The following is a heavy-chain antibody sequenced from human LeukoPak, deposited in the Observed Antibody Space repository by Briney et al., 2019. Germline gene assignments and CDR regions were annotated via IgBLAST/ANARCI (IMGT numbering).Heavy chain of an antibody. Sequence: GRPLRLSCAASGLTFNSYAMKWVRQAPGKGLEWLAVVLSDGSDQYYGDSVQGRFTVSRDNSKNTLYLQMDNLRFEDTAVYYCARVSKPGWFDYHYMDVWGKGTTVIVSS. CDR1: GLTFNSYA. D-gene: IGHD3-10*01. J-gene: IGHJ6*03. V-gene: IGHV3-30*04. CDR3: ARVSKPGWFDYHYMDV. CDR2: VLSDGSDQ.